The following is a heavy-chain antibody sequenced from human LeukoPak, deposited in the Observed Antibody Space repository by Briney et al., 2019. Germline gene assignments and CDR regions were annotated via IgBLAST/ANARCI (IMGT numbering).Heavy chain of an antibody. CDR3: TTDKQQYYYDSSGYSI. J-gene: IGHJ4*02. Sequence: GGSLRLSCAASGFTFSNAWMSWVRQAPGKGLEWVGRIKSKTDGGTTDYAAPVKGRFTISRDDSKNTLYLQMNSLKTEDTAVYYCTTDKQQYYYDSSGYSIWGQGTLVTVSS. V-gene: IGHV3-15*01. CDR1: GFTFSNAW. CDR2: IKSKTDGGTT. D-gene: IGHD3-22*01.